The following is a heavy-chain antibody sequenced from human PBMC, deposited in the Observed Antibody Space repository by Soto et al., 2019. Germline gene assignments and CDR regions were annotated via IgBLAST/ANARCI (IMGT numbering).Heavy chain of an antibody. D-gene: IGHD3-16*01. Sequence: QVQLVESGEGVVQPGRSLRLSCTASGFSFNTYAMHWVRQAPGKGPEWVAVIWHDGSDTYHADSVRGRFTISRDNSKNTLYLQMNSLRAEVTDLYYCAREPRGPDYGMDVLGQGTTVTVSS. V-gene: IGHV3-33*01. CDR1: GFSFNTYA. CDR3: AREPRGPDYGMDV. J-gene: IGHJ6*02. CDR2: IWHDGSDT.